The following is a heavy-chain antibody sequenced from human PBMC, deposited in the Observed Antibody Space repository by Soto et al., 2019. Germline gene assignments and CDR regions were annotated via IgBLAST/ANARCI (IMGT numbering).Heavy chain of an antibody. CDR2: INPNSGGT. D-gene: IGHD3-9*01. Sequence: QVQLVQSGAEVKKPGASVKVSCKASGYTFTGYYMHWVRQAPGQGLEWMGWINPNSGGTNYAQKFQGRVTMTRDTSISTAYMELSRLGSDDTAVYYCARDLVRLRYFDGPMDVWGQGTTVTVSS. V-gene: IGHV1-2*02. CDR1: GYTFTGYY. CDR3: ARDLVRLRYFDGPMDV. J-gene: IGHJ6*02.